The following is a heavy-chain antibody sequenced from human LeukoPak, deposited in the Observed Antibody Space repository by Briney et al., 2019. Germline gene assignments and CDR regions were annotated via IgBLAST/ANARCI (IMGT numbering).Heavy chain of an antibody. J-gene: IGHJ5*02. V-gene: IGHV4-59*01. D-gene: IGHD3-22*01. CDR2: VYYTGST. Sequence: SETLSLTCTVSGGSLCIYFWRCLRAPPEEGLEWRGYVYYTGSTNYNPSRNSRVTMSIDTSKNQFTLRLSSVTAAATAVYYCARVVGFYDSSAFDLWGQGTLVTASS. CDR1: GGSLCIYF. CDR3: ARVVGFYDSSAFDL.